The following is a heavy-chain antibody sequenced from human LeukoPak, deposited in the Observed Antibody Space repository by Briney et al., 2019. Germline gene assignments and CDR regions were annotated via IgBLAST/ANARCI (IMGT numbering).Heavy chain of an antibody. V-gene: IGHV4-4*02. CDR3: ASIRKGRYSYGHWEGTAAARGAEYFQH. D-gene: IGHD5-18*01. CDR1: GGSISSSNW. J-gene: IGHJ1*01. CDR2: IYHSGST. Sequence: SGTLSLTCAVSGGSISSSNWWSWVRQPPGKGLEWIGEIYHSGSTNYNPSLKSRVTISVDKSKNQFSLKLSSVTAADTAVYYCASIRKGRYSYGHWEGTAAARGAEYFQHWGQGTLVTVSS.